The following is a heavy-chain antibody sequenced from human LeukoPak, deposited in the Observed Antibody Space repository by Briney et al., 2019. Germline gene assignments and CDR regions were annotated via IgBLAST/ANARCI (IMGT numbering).Heavy chain of an antibody. J-gene: IGHJ5*02. CDR2: IYYSGST. CDR3: ARGGVGWLHP. Sequence: SETLSLTCTVSGASIISTSYYWGWIRQSPGKGLEWIGSIYYSGSTYYNPSLKSRVTISVDTSKNQFSLKLSSVTAADTAVYYCARGGVGWLHPCGQGTLVTVSS. V-gene: IGHV4-39*07. D-gene: IGHD5-24*01. CDR1: GASIISTSYY.